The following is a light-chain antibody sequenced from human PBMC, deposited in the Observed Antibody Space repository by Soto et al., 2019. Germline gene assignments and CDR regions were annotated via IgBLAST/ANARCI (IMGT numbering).Light chain of an antibody. CDR3: SSYTSSSTLYV. J-gene: IGLJ1*01. Sequence: QSVLAQPASVSGSPGQSITISCTGTSSDVGGYNYVSWHQQHPGKAPKLMIYEVSNRPSGVSNRFSGSKSGNTASLTISGLQAEDEADYYCSSYTSSSTLYVFGTGTKATVL. CDR2: EVS. CDR1: SSDVGGYNY. V-gene: IGLV2-14*01.